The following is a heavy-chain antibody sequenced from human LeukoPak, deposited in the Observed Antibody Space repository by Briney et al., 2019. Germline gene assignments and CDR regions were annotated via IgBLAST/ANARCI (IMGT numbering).Heavy chain of an antibody. CDR2: ISSSSSYT. CDR1: GFTFSDYY. J-gene: IGHJ4*02. Sequence: GGSLRLSCAASGFTFSDYYMSWIRQAPGKGLEWVSYISSSSSYTNYADSVKGRFTVSRDNAKNTLHLQVNNLRAEDTAVYYCARGPSSNWSGLDFWGQGTLLTVSS. CDR3: ARGPSSNWSGLDF. V-gene: IGHV3-11*06. D-gene: IGHD6-13*01.